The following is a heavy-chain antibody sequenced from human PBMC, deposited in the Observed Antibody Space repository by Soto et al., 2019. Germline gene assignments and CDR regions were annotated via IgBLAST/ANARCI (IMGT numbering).Heavy chain of an antibody. J-gene: IGHJ6*02. CDR3: TREGSAPYYYYGMDA. CDR1: GYTFTTYG. D-gene: IGHD3-10*01. Sequence: GASVKVSCKASGYTFTTYGISWVRQAPGEGLEWLGWINTHNGNTNYAQNLQGRVFMTADTSTNTAYMELRSLRSDDTAIYYYTREGSAPYYYYGMDAWGQGTTVTVSS. CDR2: INTHNGNT. V-gene: IGHV1-18*01.